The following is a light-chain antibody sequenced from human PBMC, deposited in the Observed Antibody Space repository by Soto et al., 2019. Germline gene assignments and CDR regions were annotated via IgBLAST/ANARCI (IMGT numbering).Light chain of an antibody. Sequence: EIVMTQSPATLSVSPGERATLSCRASQSVSSNLAWYQQKPGQAPRLLIYGGSNRATGIPARFSGSGSGTEFALTLCWLQSEDFAVFYCQQYNSWSALTFGGGTKVEIK. CDR2: GGS. V-gene: IGKV3-15*01. CDR1: QSVSSN. J-gene: IGKJ4*01. CDR3: QQYNSWSALT.